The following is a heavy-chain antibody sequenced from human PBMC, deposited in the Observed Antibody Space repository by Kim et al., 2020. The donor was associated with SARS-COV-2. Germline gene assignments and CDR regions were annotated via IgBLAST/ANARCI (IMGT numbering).Heavy chain of an antibody. CDR2: INPNSGGT. D-gene: IGHD3-22*01. V-gene: IGHV1-2*02. CDR1: GYTFTGYY. CDR3: ARAPNLYDSSGYLGY. J-gene: IGHJ4*02. Sequence: ASVKVSCKASGYTFTGYYMHWVRQAPGQGLEWMGWINPNSGGTNYAQKFQGRVTMTRDTSISTAYMELSRLRSDDTAVYYCARAPNLYDSSGYLGYWGQGTLVTVSS.